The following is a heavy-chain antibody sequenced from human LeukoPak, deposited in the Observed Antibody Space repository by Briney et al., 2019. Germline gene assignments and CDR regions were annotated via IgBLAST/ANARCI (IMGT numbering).Heavy chain of an antibody. CDR2: VYSGGTT. V-gene: IGHV3-53*01. J-gene: IGHJ4*02. CDR3: ASGYNFGLDY. D-gene: IGHD5-18*01. Sequence: PGGSLRLSCEVSGFTVSRNYTTWVRQAPGKGLEWVSIVYSGGTTYYADSVKGRFTISRDNSRNMLYLQMNSLRAEDTAVYYCASGYNFGLDYWGQGTLLTVS. CDR1: GFTVSRNY.